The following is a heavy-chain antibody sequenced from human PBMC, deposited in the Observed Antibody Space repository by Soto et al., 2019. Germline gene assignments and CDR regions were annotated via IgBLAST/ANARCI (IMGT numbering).Heavy chain of an antibody. D-gene: IGHD2-15*01. CDR3: ARGYCSGGSCYSGDAFDM. CDR2: ISTSSYTI. Sequence: PGGSLRLSCAASGFTFSSYWMSWVRQAPGKGLEWVSYISTSSYTIYYADSVKGRFTISRDNAKNSLYLQMNSLRDEDTAVYYCARGYCSGGSCYSGDAFDMWGQGTMVTVSS. V-gene: IGHV3-48*02. J-gene: IGHJ3*02. CDR1: GFTFSSYW.